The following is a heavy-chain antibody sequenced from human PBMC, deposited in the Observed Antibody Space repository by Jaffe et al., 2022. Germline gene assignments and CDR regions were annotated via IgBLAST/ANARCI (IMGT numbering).Heavy chain of an antibody. CDR1: GASISSGSYY. CDR2: IYTSGST. J-gene: IGHJ5*02. Sequence: QVQLQESGPGLVKPSQTLSLTCTVSGASISSGSYYWSWIRQPAGKGLEWIGRIYTSGSTNYNPSLKSRVTISVDTSKNQFSLKLSSVTAADTAVYYCAREEANYYGSGYFMGGWFDPWGQGTLVTVSS. D-gene: IGHD3-10*01. V-gene: IGHV4-61*02. CDR3: AREEANYYGSGYFMGGWFDP.